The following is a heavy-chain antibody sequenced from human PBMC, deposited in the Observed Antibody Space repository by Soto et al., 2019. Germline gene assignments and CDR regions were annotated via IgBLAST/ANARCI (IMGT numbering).Heavy chain of an antibody. V-gene: IGHV4-31*03. CDR1: GGSISSGGYY. D-gene: IGHD5-12*01. Sequence: QVQLQESGPGLVKPSQTLSLTCTVSGGSISSGGYYWSWIRQNPGKGLEWIVYIYYSGSTYYNPSLKSRVTISVDTSKNQVPLKLSSVTAADTAVYYCARAPDIVAASSQLGFYYWGQGTLVTGSS. CDR3: ARAPDIVAASSQLGFYY. J-gene: IGHJ4*02. CDR2: IYYSGST.